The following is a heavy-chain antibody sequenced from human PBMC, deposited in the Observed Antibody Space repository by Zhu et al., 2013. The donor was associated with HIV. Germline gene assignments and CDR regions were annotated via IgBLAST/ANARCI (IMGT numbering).Heavy chain of an antibody. CDR2: IIPILGIA. Sequence: QVQLVQSGAEVKKPGSSVKVSCKASGGTFSSYTISWVRQAPGQGLEWMGRIIPILGIANYAQKFQGRVTITADKSTSTAYMELSSLRSEDTAVYYCARDLYCGGDCFTNDAFDIWGQGTMVTVSS. V-gene: IGHV1-69*08. CDR3: ARDLYCGGDCFTNDAFDI. J-gene: IGHJ3*02. CDR1: GGTFSSYT. D-gene: IGHD2-21*02.